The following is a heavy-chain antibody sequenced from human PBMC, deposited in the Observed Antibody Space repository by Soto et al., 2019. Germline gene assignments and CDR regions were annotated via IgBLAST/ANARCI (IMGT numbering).Heavy chain of an antibody. CDR3: AGPPELTRIYYYYGMDV. Sequence: ASVKVSCKASGDTFTSYDINWVRQATGQGLEWMGWMNPNSGHTGYAQKFQGRVTITADESTSTAYMELSSLRSEDTAVYYCAGPPELTRIYYYYGMDVWGQGTTVTVSS. V-gene: IGHV1-8*01. CDR1: GDTFTSYD. D-gene: IGHD1-7*01. J-gene: IGHJ6*02. CDR2: MNPNSGHT.